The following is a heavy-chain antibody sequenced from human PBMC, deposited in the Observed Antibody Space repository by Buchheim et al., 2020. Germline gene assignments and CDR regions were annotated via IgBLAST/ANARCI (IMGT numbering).Heavy chain of an antibody. Sequence: QVQLVESGGGVVQPGRSLRLSCAASGFTFSSYAMHWVRQAPGKGLEWVAVISYDGSNKYYADSVKGRFTISRDNSKNTLYLQMNSLRAEDTAVYYCARDHGIAVAGDYFDYWGQGTL. D-gene: IGHD6-19*01. V-gene: IGHV3-30-3*01. CDR3: ARDHGIAVAGDYFDY. J-gene: IGHJ4*02. CDR1: GFTFSSYA. CDR2: ISYDGSNK.